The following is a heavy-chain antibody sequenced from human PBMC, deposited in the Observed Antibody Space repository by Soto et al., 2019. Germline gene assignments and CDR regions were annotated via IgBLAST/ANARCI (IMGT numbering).Heavy chain of an antibody. CDR2: IYYSGNT. CDR1: GDPINNYY. J-gene: IGHJ5*02. D-gene: IGHD1-1*01. V-gene: IGHV4-59*08. Sequence: PSDTLSLTCTVSGDPINNYYWSWIRQPPGKGLEWIGYIYYSGNTKYNPSLKSRVTISVDTSKNQFSLRLTSVTAADTAVYYCAKQGGKYGIRSFDPWGQGTLVTVSS. CDR3: AKQGGKYGIRSFDP.